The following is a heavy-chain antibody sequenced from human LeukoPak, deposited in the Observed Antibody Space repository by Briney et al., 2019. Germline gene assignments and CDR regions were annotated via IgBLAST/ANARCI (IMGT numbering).Heavy chain of an antibody. D-gene: IGHD4-17*01. Sequence: PGGSLRLSCAASGFTFSSYAMSWVRQAPGKGLERVSAISGSGGSTYYADSVKGRFTISRDNSENTLYLQMNSLRAEDTAVYYCAKADYGDYGYYYYGMDVWGKGTTVTVSS. CDR2: ISGSGGST. V-gene: IGHV3-23*01. J-gene: IGHJ6*04. CDR3: AKADYGDYGYYYYGMDV. CDR1: GFTFSSYA.